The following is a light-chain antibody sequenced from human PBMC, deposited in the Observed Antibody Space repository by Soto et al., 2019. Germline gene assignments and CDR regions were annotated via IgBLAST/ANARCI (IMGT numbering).Light chain of an antibody. CDR2: EVS. V-gene: IGLV2-23*02. Sequence: QSALTQPASVSGSPGQSITISCTGTTSDVGSHNLVSWYQQHPGQAPKLMIYEVSKRPLGISTRFSASKSGNTASLTISGLXAEXEADYYCCSYGGSRAVFGGGTQLTVL. CDR3: CSYGGSRAV. J-gene: IGLJ7*01. CDR1: TSDVGSHNL.